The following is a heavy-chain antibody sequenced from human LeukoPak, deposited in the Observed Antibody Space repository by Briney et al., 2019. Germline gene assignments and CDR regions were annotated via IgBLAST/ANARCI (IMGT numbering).Heavy chain of an antibody. CDR2: IYYSVST. V-gene: IGHV4-38-2*02. D-gene: IGHD1-26*01. Sequence: SETLSLTCAVSGYSISSGFYWGWIRQPPGKGLEWIGSIYYSVSTHYNPSLKSRVTISVDTSKNEFSLKVSSVTAADTAVYYCARDLRTVGARYFDYWGQGTLVTVSS. CDR3: ARDLRTVGARYFDY. J-gene: IGHJ4*02. CDR1: GYSISSGFY.